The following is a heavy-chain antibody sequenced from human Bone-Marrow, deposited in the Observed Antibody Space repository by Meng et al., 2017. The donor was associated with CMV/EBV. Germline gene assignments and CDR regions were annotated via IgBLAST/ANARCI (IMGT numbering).Heavy chain of an antibody. D-gene: IGHD3-3*01. J-gene: IGHJ4*02. CDR2: ISGSGGST. CDR1: GFPFSSYG. Sequence: SGFPFSSYGVGWVRQAPGKGLEWVSAISGSGGSTHYADSVKGRFTISRDNSKNTLYLQMNSLRAEDTAVYYCAKGGGGVVFWSGQADYWGQRTLVTVSS. V-gene: IGHV3-23*01. CDR3: AKGGGGVVFWSGQADY.